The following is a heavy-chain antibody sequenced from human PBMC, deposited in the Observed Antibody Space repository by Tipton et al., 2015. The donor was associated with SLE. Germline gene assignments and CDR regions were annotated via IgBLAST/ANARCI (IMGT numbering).Heavy chain of an antibody. J-gene: IGHJ6*02. D-gene: IGHD3-9*01. CDR1: GFTFSSYA. CDR3: ASSDWDYYYGMDV. Sequence: SLRLSCAASGFTFSSYAMHWVRQAPGKGLEWVAVISYDGSNKYYADSVKGRFTISRDNSKNTLYVQMNSLRAEDTAVYYCASSDWDYYYGMDVWGQGTTVTVSS. V-gene: IGHV3-30-3*01. CDR2: ISYDGSNK.